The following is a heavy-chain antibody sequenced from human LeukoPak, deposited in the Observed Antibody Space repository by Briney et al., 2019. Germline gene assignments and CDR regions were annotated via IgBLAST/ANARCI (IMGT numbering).Heavy chain of an antibody. Sequence: ASVKVSCKVSGYTLTELSMHWVRQAPGKGLEWMGDFDPEDGETMYAQKFQGRVTMTEDTSTDTAYMELSSLRSEDTAVYYCATVLARYYYDSSGQYYFDCWGQGTLVTVSS. CDR2: FDPEDGET. D-gene: IGHD3-22*01. J-gene: IGHJ4*02. CDR3: ATVLARYYYDSSGQYYFDC. CDR1: GYTLTELS. V-gene: IGHV1-24*01.